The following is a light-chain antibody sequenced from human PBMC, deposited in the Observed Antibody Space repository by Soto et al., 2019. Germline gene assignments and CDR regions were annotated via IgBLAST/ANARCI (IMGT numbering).Light chain of an antibody. V-gene: IGKV3-15*01. CDR1: HSVSSN. CDR2: GAS. CDR3: QQYNNWPPWT. Sequence: EIVITHSPATLSVSPGERATLSCRASHSVSSNLAWYQQKPGQAPRLLIYGASTRATGIPARFSGSGSGTEFTLTISSLQSEDFAVYYCQQYNNWPPWTFGQGTKVDIK. J-gene: IGKJ1*01.